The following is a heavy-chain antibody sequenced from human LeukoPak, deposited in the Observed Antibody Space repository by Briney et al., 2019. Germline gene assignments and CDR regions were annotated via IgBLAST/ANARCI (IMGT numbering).Heavy chain of an antibody. J-gene: IGHJ4*02. Sequence: SQTLSLTCTVSGGSISSGGYYWSWVRQHPVKGLEWIGYIYFSGYTYYSPSLKSRVTISVDTSKNQFSLKLSSVTAADTAVYYCAGDYGDYTFDYWGQGTLVTVSS. CDR2: IYFSGYT. CDR1: GGSISSGGYY. D-gene: IGHD4-17*01. CDR3: AGDYGDYTFDY. V-gene: IGHV4-31*03.